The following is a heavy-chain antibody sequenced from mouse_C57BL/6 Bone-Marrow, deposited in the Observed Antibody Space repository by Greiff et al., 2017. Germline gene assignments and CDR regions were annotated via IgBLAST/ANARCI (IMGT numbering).Heavy chain of an antibody. Sequence: EVKLVESGGGLVKPGGSLKLSCAASGFTFSDYGMHWVRQAPEKGLEWVAYISSGSSTIDYPDTVKGRFTISRDNAKNTLFLQMTSLTSEDTAMYYCARRLLLFDYWGQGTTLTVSS. V-gene: IGHV5-17*01. J-gene: IGHJ2*01. CDR2: ISSGSSTI. CDR3: ARRLLLFDY. D-gene: IGHD2-3*01. CDR1: GFTFSDYG.